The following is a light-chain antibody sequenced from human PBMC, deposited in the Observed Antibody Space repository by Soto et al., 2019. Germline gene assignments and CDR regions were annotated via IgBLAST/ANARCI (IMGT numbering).Light chain of an antibody. J-gene: IGLJ2*01. CDR3: SSYTRNSTLV. CDR1: SSDVGGYNY. V-gene: IGLV2-14*01. CDR2: EVI. Sequence: QSALTQPASVSGSPGQSITISCTGTSSDVGGYNYVSWYHQHPGKAPKLMIYEVINRPSGVSNRLSGSKSGNTASLTISGLQAEDEADYYCSSYTRNSTLVFGGGTKLTVL.